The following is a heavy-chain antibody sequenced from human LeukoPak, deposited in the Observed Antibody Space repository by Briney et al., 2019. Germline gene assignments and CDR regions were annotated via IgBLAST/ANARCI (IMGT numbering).Heavy chain of an antibody. CDR2: IKHDGSEK. CDR1: GFTFSSYW. V-gene: IGHV3-7*03. D-gene: IGHD3-9*01. Sequence: PGGSLRLSCAASGFTFSSYWMSWVRQAPGKGLEWVANIKHDGSEKYYVDSVKGRFTISRDNSKNTLYLQMNSLRAEDTAVYYCARVGDGYNNDAFDIWGQGTMVTVSS. J-gene: IGHJ3*02. CDR3: ARVGDGYNNDAFDI.